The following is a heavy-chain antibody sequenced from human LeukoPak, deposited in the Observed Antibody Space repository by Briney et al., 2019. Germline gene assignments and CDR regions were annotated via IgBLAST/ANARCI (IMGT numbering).Heavy chain of an antibody. Sequence: ASVKVSCKASGGTFSSYAISWVRQAPGQGLEWMGGIIPIFGTANYAQKFQGRVTITADESTSTAYMELSSLRSEDTAVYYCARPEMVYYYDSSGTRGPFDYWGQGTLVTVSS. CDR3: ARPEMVYYYDSSGTRGPFDY. V-gene: IGHV1-69*01. D-gene: IGHD3-22*01. CDR2: IIPIFGTA. CDR1: GGTFSSYA. J-gene: IGHJ4*02.